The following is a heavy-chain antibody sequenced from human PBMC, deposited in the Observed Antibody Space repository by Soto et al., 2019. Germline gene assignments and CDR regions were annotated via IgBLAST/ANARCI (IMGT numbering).Heavy chain of an antibody. CDR1: GGYISTAGSF. CDR3: ARGYSRPDWFDS. D-gene: IGHD5-12*01. V-gene: IGHV4-31*03. Sequence: QVQLQESGPGLMKPSQTLSLTRTVSGGYISTAGSFWSWVRQHPGKGLEWIGYMSHSETTHYNSSLNSRVTIAIGTSKNQFSLNLDAVTAADTAVYYCARGYSRPDWFDSWGPGTLVIVSS. CDR2: MSHSETT. J-gene: IGHJ5*01.